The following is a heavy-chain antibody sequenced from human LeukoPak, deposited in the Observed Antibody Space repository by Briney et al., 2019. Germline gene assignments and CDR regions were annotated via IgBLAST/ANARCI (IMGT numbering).Heavy chain of an antibody. J-gene: IGHJ4*02. CDR2: IYSGGST. CDR1: GFTVSSNY. Sequence: GSLRPSCATSGFTVSSNYMSWVRQAPGKGLEGVSVIYSGGSTYYADSAKGRFTTSRDKSKHTLYLQTNSLRAEDTAVYYCTRTMVRGVTDDYWGQGTLVTVSS. CDR3: TRTMVRGVTDDY. D-gene: IGHD3-10*01. V-gene: IGHV3-66*01.